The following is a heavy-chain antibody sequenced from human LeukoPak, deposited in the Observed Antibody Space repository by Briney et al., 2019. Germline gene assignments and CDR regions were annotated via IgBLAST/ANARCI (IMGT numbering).Heavy chain of an antibody. CDR3: ARDDKWGFDY. J-gene: IGHJ4*02. CDR2: ISSSGSTI. Sequence: GGSLRLSCAASGFTFSSYEMNWVRQAPGKGMEWVSYISSSGSTIYYADSVKGRFIISRDAAKNSLFLQMNSLTAEDTAVYYCARDDKWGFDYWGQGTLVTVSS. CDR1: GFTFSSYE. V-gene: IGHV3-48*03. D-gene: IGHD1-26*01.